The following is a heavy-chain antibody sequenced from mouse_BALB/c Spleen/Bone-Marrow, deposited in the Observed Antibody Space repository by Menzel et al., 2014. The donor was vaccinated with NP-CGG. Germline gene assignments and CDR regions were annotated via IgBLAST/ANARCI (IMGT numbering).Heavy chain of an antibody. Sequence: VQGVESGPELVKPGASVKMSCKASGCTFTDYVISWVKQRTGQGLEWIGEIYPGSGSTYYNEKFKGKATLTADKSSNTAYMQLSSLTSEDSAVYFCARERSDGYWYFDVWGAGTTVTVSS. J-gene: IGHJ1*01. CDR1: GCTFTDYV. CDR2: IYPGSGST. CDR3: ARERSDGYWYFDV. V-gene: IGHV1-77*01. D-gene: IGHD2-3*01.